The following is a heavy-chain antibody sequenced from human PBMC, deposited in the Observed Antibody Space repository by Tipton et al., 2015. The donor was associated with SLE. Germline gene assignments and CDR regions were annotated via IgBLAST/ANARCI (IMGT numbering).Heavy chain of an antibody. CDR2: VHSRGNT. Sequence: TLSLTCTVSGDSISSGTFFWGWVRQSPEKGLAWIGSVHSRGNTYYNPSLTSRVTISVDPSKNQFSLTLKSVTAADTAVYYCARHFSGSYSFDYWGQGTLVTVSS. CDR1: GDSISSGTFF. D-gene: IGHD1-26*01. V-gene: IGHV4-39*07. CDR3: ARHFSGSYSFDY. J-gene: IGHJ4*02.